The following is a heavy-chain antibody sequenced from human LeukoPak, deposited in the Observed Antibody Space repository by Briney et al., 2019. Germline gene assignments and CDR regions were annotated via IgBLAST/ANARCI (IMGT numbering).Heavy chain of an antibody. CDR2: ISSSSSYI. Sequence: GGSLRLSCAASGFTFSSYSMNWVRQAPGKGLEWVSSISSSSSYIYYADSVKGRFTISRDNAKNSLYLQMNSLRAEDTAVYYCRIAAAGGGPGENYYYYYMDVWGKGTTVTVSS. J-gene: IGHJ6*03. V-gene: IGHV3-21*04. D-gene: IGHD6-13*01. CDR1: GFTFSSYS. CDR3: RIAAAGGGPGENYYYYYMDV.